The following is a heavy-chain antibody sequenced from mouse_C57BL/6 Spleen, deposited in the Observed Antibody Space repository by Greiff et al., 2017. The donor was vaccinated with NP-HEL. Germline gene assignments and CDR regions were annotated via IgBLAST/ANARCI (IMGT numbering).Heavy chain of an antibody. Sequence: QVQLQQSGAELARPGASVKLSCKASGYTFTSYGISWVKQRTGQGPEWIGEIYPRSGNTYYNEKFKGKATLTADKSSSTAYMELRSLTSEDSAVYFCARVYYYGSSPYYYAMDYWGQGTSVTVSS. CDR1: GYTFTSYG. CDR3: ARVYYYGSSPYYYAMDY. CDR2: IYPRSGNT. J-gene: IGHJ4*01. D-gene: IGHD1-1*01. V-gene: IGHV1-81*01.